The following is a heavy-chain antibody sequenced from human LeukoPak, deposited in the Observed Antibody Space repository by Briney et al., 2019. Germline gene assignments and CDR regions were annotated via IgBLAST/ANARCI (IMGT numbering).Heavy chain of an antibody. Sequence: GGSLRLSCAASGFTFSSYWMHWVRQAPGKGLVWVSRINSDGSSTSYADSVKGRFTISRDNAKNTLYLQMNSLRAEDTAVYYCARARTEDIEVVRGFDHWGQGTLVTVSS. D-gene: IGHD2-2*01. V-gene: IGHV3-74*01. CDR2: INSDGSST. CDR3: ARARTEDIEVVRGFDH. J-gene: IGHJ4*02. CDR1: GFTFSSYW.